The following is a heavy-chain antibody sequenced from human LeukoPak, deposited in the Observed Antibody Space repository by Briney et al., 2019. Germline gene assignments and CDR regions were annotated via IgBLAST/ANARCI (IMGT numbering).Heavy chain of an antibody. CDR3: ARDGDSSGYYAAFDI. J-gene: IGHJ3*02. CDR1: GFTVSNNY. Sequence: GGSLRLSCAASGFTVSNNYMTWIRQAPGKGLEWLSYISSSSIIYYADSVKGRFTISRDNAKNSLYLQMNSLRDEDTAVYYCARDGDSSGYYAAFDIWGQGTMVTVSS. D-gene: IGHD3-22*01. V-gene: IGHV3-69-1*01. CDR2: ISSSSII.